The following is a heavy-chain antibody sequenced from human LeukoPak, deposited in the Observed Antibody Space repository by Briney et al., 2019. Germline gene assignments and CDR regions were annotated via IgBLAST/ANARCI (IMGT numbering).Heavy chain of an antibody. D-gene: IGHD1-14*01. CDR1: GFIFSNYW. J-gene: IGHJ3*02. CDR3: ARNLGTLATGGVALDI. Sequence: GSLLLSCAASGFIFSNYWMSWLRQAPGKGLEWVSVIYTGGSTHYPDSVMGRFTISRDDSKNTVSLQMNTLRAEDTAVYYCARNLGTLATGGVALDIWGQGTMVTVAS. V-gene: IGHV3-66*01. CDR2: IYTGGST.